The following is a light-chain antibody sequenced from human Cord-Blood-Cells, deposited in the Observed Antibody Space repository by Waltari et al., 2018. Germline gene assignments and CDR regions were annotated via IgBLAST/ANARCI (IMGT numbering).Light chain of an antibody. CDR1: SSDVGSYNL. Sequence: QSALTQSASVSGSPGQSITISCTGTSSDVGSYNLVSWYQQHPGKAPKLMIYEGSKRPSGVSNRFAGSKSGNTASLTISGIQAEDEADYYCCSYAGSSTWVFGGGTKLTVL. V-gene: IGLV2-23*01. J-gene: IGLJ3*02. CDR2: EGS. CDR3: CSYAGSSTWV.